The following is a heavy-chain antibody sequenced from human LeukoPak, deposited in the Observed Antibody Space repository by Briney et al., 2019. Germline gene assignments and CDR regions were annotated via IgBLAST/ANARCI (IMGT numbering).Heavy chain of an antibody. V-gene: IGHV3-48*01. CDR3: ARDPGGYYDSSGYDY. D-gene: IGHD3-22*01. J-gene: IGHJ4*02. CDR2: ISSSSSTI. CDR1: GFTFSGYS. Sequence: GGSLRLSCAASGFTFSGYSMNWVRQAPGKGLEWVSYISSSSSTIYYADSVKGRLTISRDNAKNSLYLQMNSLRAEDTAVYYCARDPGGYYDSSGYDYWGQGTLVTVSS.